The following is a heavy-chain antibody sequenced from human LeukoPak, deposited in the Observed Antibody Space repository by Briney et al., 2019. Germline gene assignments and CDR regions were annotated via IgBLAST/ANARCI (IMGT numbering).Heavy chain of an antibody. J-gene: IGHJ6*03. CDR3: ARDLEYVDREGYYYYYMDV. CDR2: IYTTGSA. Sequence: SETLSLTCIVSGGSISSYYWSWIRQPAEKGLEWIGRIYTTGSASYSPSLKSRVTMSVDTSKNQFSLKLSSVTAADTAVYYCARDLEYVDREGYYYYYMDVWGKGTTVTISS. CDR1: GGSISSYY. D-gene: IGHD1-1*01. V-gene: IGHV4-4*07.